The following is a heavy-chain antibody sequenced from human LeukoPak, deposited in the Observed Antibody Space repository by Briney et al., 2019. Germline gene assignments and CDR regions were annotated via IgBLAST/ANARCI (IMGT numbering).Heavy chain of an antibody. CDR2: ISKGSAYI. Sequence: GGSLRLSCAASGFTFSSYSMNWVRQAPGKGLEWVSCISKGSAYIYYADSVKGRFTISRDNAKNSLYLQMSSLRAEDTAVYYCAREEDSTAIRSSGGMDVWGQGTTVTVSS. D-gene: IGHD6-6*01. CDR3: AREEDSTAIRSSGGMDV. J-gene: IGHJ6*02. CDR1: GFTFSSYS. V-gene: IGHV3-21*01.